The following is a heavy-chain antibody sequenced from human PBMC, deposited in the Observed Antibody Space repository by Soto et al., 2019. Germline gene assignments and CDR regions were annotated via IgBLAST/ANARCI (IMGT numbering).Heavy chain of an antibody. V-gene: IGHV1-18*01. CDR2: ISAYNGNT. CDR3: ARVGRPLVLFYY. D-gene: IGHD6-13*01. CDR1: GYTFTSYG. J-gene: IGHJ4*01. Sequence: QVQLVQSGAEVKKPGASVKVSCKASGYTFTSYGISWVRQAPGQGLEWLGWISAYNGNTNYSPKLQGRVTMTTDTSTRTVYLELRSMRSYDTAVYYCARVGRPLVLFYYWCHGTLVTVAA.